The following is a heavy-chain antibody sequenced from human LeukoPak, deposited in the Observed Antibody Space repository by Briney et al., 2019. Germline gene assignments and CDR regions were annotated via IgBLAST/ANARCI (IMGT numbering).Heavy chain of an antibody. CDR3: ARDKVPCSGGSCYRDAFDI. J-gene: IGHJ3*02. D-gene: IGHD2-15*01. CDR1: GGSISSGDYY. Sequence: PSETLSLTCTVSGGSISSGDYYWSWIRQPPGKGLEWIGYIYYSGSTYYNPSLKSRVTISVDTSKNQFSLKLSSVTAADTAVYYCARDKVPCSGGSCYRDAFDIWGQGTMVTVSS. V-gene: IGHV4-30-4*08. CDR2: IYYSGST.